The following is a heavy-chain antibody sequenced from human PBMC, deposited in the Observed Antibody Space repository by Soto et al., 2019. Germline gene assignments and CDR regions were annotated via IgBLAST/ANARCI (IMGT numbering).Heavy chain of an antibody. CDR3: ARMRNILAGYPVHFDY. V-gene: IGHV4-59*01. CDR2: IYYSGST. J-gene: IGHJ4*02. CDR1: GGSISSYY. Sequence: QVQLQESGPGLVKPSETLSLTCTVSGGSISSYYWSWIRQPPGKGLEWIGYIYYSGSTHYNPSFKSRVTGSVDTSKTQFSLKLSSVTAADTAVYYCARMRNILAGYPVHFDYWGQGTLVTVSS. D-gene: IGHD3-9*01.